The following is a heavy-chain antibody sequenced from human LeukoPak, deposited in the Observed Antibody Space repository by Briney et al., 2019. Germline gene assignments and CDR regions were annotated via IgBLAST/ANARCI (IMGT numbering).Heavy chain of an antibody. D-gene: IGHD3-16*02. V-gene: IGHV4-39*07. CDR1: GGSISSSSYY. Sequence: PSETLSLTCTVSGGSISSSSYYWGWIRQSPGKGLEWIGSIYYSGSTYYNPSLKSRVTVSVDTSKNQFSLKLSSVTAADTAVYYCARGVGMITFGGVFEDLDAFDIWGQGTMVSVSS. CDR3: ARGVGMITFGGVFEDLDAFDI. CDR2: IYYSGST. J-gene: IGHJ3*02.